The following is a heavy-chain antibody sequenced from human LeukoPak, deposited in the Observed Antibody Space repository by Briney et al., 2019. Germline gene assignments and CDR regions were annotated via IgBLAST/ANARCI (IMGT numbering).Heavy chain of an antibody. CDR2: IRSKANSYAT. V-gene: IGHV3-73*01. Sequence: PGGSLRFSCAASGFTFSGSAMHWVRQASGKGLEWVGRIRSKANSYATAYAASVKGRFTISRDDSKNTAYLQMNSLKTEDTVVYYCTRLIDYTRGFDPWGQGTLVTVSS. CDR3: TRLIDYTRGFDP. J-gene: IGHJ5*02. CDR1: GFTFSGSA. D-gene: IGHD4-11*01.